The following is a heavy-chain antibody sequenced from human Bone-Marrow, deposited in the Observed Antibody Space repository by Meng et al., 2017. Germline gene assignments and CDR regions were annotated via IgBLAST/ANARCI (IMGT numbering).Heavy chain of an antibody. CDR1: GGSFSDYY. CDR2: INHSGST. V-gene: IGHV4-34*01. J-gene: IGHJ4*02. CDR3: ARGPTTMAHDFDY. D-gene: IGHD4-11*01. Sequence: QVQLQQPGVGLLKPSETLSLTCVVSGGSFSDYYWSWIRQPPGKGLEWIGEINHSGSTNYNPSLEGRATISVDTSQNNLSLRLSSVTAADSAVYYCARGPTTMAHDFDYWGQGTLVTVSS.